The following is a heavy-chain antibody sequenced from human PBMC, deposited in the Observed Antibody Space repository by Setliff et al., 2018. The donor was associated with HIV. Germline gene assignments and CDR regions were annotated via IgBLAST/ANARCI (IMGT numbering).Heavy chain of an antibody. CDR1: GGSISSGSYY. CDR3: ARLTIFGVVEHDY. J-gene: IGHJ4*02. V-gene: IGHV4-39*01. Sequence: SETLSLTCTVSGGSISSGSYYWSWIRQPPGKGLEWIGSIYYSGSTYYNPSLKSRVTISVDTSRNQFSLKLSSVTAADTAVYYCARLTIFGVVEHDYWGQGTLVTVSS. CDR2: IYYSGST. D-gene: IGHD3-3*01.